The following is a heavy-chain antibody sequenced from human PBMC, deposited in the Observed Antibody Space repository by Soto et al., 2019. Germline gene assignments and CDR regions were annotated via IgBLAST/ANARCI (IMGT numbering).Heavy chain of an antibody. V-gene: IGHV3-48*03. Sequence: GGSLRLSCAASGFTFSNSEMNWVRQAPGKGLEWISYISGSSTDIFYADSVKGRFTISRNNTSNSLYLQMDSLRAEDTAIYYCAKDSRGYSSHFHYYYGMDVWGQGTTVTVSS. CDR3: AKDSRGYSSHFHYYYGMDV. D-gene: IGHD6-13*01. J-gene: IGHJ6*02. CDR1: GFTFSNSE. CDR2: ISGSSTDI.